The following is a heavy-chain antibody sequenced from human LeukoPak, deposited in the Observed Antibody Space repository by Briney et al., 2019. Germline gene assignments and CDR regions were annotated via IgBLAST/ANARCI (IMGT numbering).Heavy chain of an antibody. CDR2: ISYDGSNK. CDR3: ARNQGGGRFDP. V-gene: IGHV3-30-3*01. Sequence: GGSLRLPCAASGFTFSSYAMHWVRQAPGKGLEWVAVISYDGSNKYYADSVKGRFTISRDNSKNTLYLQMNSLRAEDTAVYYCARNQGGGRFDPWGQGTLVTVSS. D-gene: IGHD3-16*01. J-gene: IGHJ5*02. CDR1: GFTFSSYA.